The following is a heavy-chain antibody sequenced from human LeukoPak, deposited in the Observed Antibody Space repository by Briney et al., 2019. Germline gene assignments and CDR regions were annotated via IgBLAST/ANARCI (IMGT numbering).Heavy chain of an antibody. Sequence: VASVKVSCKASGGTFSSYAISWVRQAPGQGLEWMGGIIPIFGTANYAQKFQGRVTITADESTSTAYMELSSLRSEDTAVYYCARTTGTTIGSGFDYWGQGTLVTVSS. V-gene: IGHV1-69*13. CDR1: GGTFSSYA. CDR2: IIPIFGTA. D-gene: IGHD1-1*01. CDR3: ARTTGTTIGSGFDY. J-gene: IGHJ4*02.